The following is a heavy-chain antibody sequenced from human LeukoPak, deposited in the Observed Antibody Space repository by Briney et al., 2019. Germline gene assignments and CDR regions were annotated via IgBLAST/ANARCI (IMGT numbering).Heavy chain of an antibody. CDR2: IYSGGST. D-gene: IGHD5-12*01. CDR3: AEARRLSGYDYFLY. V-gene: IGHV3-53*01. J-gene: IGHJ4*02. Sequence: GGSLRLSCAASGFTVSSNYMSWVRQAPGKGLEWVSVIYSGGSTYYADSVQGRFTISEDNSKNTLYLQMNSLRAEDTALFYCAEARRLSGYDYFLYWGQGTLVTVSS. CDR1: GFTVSSNY.